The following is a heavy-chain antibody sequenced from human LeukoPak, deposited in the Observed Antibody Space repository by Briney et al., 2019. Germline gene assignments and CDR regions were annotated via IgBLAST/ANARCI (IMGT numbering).Heavy chain of an antibody. CDR3: ARGEHSVDS. V-gene: IGHV4-4*07. CDR2: IYSSGYT. Sequence: SETLSLTCTVPGGAIRSHYWNWIRQPAGKGLEWIGRIYSSGYTNDNPSLKSRITMSVDMSKNQFSLRLNSVTAADTAVYYCARGEHSVDSWGQGMLVTVSS. J-gene: IGHJ4*02. CDR1: GGAIRSHY. D-gene: IGHD1/OR15-1a*01.